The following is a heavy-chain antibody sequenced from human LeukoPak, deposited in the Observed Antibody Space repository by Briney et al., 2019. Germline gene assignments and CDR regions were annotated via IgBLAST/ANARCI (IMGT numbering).Heavy chain of an antibody. CDR1: GFTFSSYS. D-gene: IGHD2-15*01. J-gene: IGHJ6*03. CDR3: ARKMGVGYCSGGSCYAISKYYYYMDV. CDR2: ISSSSSYI. V-gene: IGHV3-21*01. Sequence: GGSLRLSCAASGFTFSSYSMNWVRQAPGKGLEWVSSISSSSSYIYYAVSMKGRFTISRDNAKNSLYLQMNSLRAEDTAVYYCARKMGVGYCSGGSCYAISKYYYYMDVWGKGTTVTVSS.